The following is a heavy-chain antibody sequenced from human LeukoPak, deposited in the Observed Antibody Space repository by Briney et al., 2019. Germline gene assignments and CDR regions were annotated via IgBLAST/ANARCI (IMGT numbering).Heavy chain of an antibody. J-gene: IGHJ3*02. Sequence: ASVKVSCKASGGTFSSYAISWVRQAPGQGLEWMGGIIPIFGTANYAQKFQGRVTITADESTSTAYMELSSLRSEDTAVYYCAREARRGVEVKAFDIWGQGTMVTVSS. CDR1: GGTFSSYA. V-gene: IGHV1-69*13. CDR2: IIPIFGTA. D-gene: IGHD1-1*01. CDR3: AREARRGVEVKAFDI.